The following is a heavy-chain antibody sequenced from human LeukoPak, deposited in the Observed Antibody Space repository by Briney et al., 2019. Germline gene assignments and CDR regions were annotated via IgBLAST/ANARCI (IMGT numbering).Heavy chain of an antibody. V-gene: IGHV4-59*01. CDR1: GGSISSYY. CDR3: ARIRFLEWFDP. D-gene: IGHD3-3*01. CDR2: IYYSGST. J-gene: IGHJ5*02. Sequence: SETLSLTCTVSGGSISSYYWSWIRQPPGKGLKWIGYIYYSGSTNYNPSLKSRVTISVDTSKNQFSLKLSSVTAADTAVYYCARIRFLEWFDPWGQGTLVTVSS.